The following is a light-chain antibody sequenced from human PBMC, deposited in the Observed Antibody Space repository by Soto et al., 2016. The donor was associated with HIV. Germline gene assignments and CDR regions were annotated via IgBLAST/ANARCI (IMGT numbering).Light chain of an antibody. CDR2: KAS. J-gene: IGKJ1*01. Sequence: DIQMTQSPSTLSASIGDRVTITCRASQRIRTWLAWFQQRPGKVPNLLIYKASTLKTGAPSRFSGSGSGTEFTLTITTLQSEDVATYYCQQYNTYPWTFGQGTKVEV. CDR3: QQYNTYPWT. CDR1: QRIRTW. V-gene: IGKV1-5*03.